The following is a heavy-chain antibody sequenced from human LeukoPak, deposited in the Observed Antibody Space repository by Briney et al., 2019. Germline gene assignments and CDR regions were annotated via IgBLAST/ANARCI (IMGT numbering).Heavy chain of an antibody. J-gene: IGHJ4*02. V-gene: IGHV3-23*01. D-gene: IGHD6-13*01. CDR3: AKEKYSSSCLDY. CDR2: ICGSGGCT. Sequence: PGGSLRLSCEASGFTFNTYAIYWVRQAPGKGLEWVSGICGSGGCTYYADSVKGRFTISRDNSKNTLYLQMNSLRAEDTAVYYCAKEKYSSSCLDYWGQGTLVTVSS. CDR1: GFTFNTYA.